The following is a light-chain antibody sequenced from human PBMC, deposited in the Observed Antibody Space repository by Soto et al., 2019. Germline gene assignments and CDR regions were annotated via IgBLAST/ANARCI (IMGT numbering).Light chain of an antibody. CDR2: GAS. CDR1: QSVNNNY. V-gene: IGKV3-20*01. CDR3: QQYGSSPPT. Sequence: EIVLTQSQGTLSLSPGERAVLSCRASQSVNNNYLAWYQRKPGRAPRLLIYGASSRATGIRDRFIGSGSGTDFTLTITRLEPEDFAVYLCQQYGSSPPTFGQGTKVEFK. J-gene: IGKJ1*01.